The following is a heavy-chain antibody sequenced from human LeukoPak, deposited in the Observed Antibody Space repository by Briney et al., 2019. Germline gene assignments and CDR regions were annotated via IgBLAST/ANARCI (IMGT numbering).Heavy chain of an antibody. D-gene: IGHD6-13*01. CDR1: GGSISSYY. CDR2: IYYSGST. V-gene: IGHV4-59*08. CDR3: VGLTQQLVLAPDY. Sequence: SETLSLTCTVSGGSISSYYWSWIRQPPGKGLEWIGYIYYSGSTNYNPSLKSRVTISVDTSKDQFSLKLSSVTAADTAVYYCVGLTQQLVLAPDYWGQGTLVTVSS. J-gene: IGHJ4*02.